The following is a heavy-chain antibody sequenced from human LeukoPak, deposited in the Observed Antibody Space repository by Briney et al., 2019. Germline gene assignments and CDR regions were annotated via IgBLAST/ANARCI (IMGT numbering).Heavy chain of an antibody. CDR1: GFTFSSYE. Sequence: GGSLRLSCAASGFTFSSYEMNWVRQAPGKGVEWVSYISSSGSTIYYADSVKGRFTISRDNAKNSLYLQMNSLRAEDTAVYYCARGGRYFDWLLGYWGQGTLVTVSS. CDR3: ARGGRYFDWLLGY. D-gene: IGHD3-9*01. V-gene: IGHV3-48*03. CDR2: ISSSGSTI. J-gene: IGHJ4*02.